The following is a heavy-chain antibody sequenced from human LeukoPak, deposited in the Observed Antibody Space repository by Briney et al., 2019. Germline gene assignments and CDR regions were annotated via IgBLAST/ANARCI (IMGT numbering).Heavy chain of an antibody. V-gene: IGHV4-34*01. CDR2: INHSGST. CDR1: GGSFSGYY. Sequence: SETLSLTCAVYGGSFSGYYWSWIRQLPGKGLEWIGEINHSGSTNYNPSLKSRVTISVDTSKNQFSLKLSSVTAADTAVYYCARNRWFDPWGQGTLVTVSS. CDR3: ARNRWFDP. J-gene: IGHJ5*02. D-gene: IGHD2/OR15-2a*01.